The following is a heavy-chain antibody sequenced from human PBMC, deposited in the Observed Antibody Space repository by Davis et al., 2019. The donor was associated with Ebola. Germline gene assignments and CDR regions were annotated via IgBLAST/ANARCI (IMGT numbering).Heavy chain of an antibody. J-gene: IGHJ4*02. CDR1: AYSISSGYY. V-gene: IGHV4-38-2*02. Sequence: LETLSLTCTVSAYSISSGYYWGWTRQPPGKGLEWTGSIYHSGSTYYNPSLKSRVTISVDTSKNQFSLNLSSVTAADTAVYYCARVQANFDCWGQGTLVTVSS. CDR3: ARVQANFDC. CDR2: IYHSGST.